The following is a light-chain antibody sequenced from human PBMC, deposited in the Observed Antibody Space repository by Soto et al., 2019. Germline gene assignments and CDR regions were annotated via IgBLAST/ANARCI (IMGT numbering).Light chain of an antibody. J-gene: IGKJ1*01. Sequence: EIVMTQSPATLSVSPGGRVTLSCRASQTVTTNLAWYQQKPGRAPRLLIYAASSRATGIPDRFSGGGSGTDFTLTISRLEPEDFAVYYCQQCGSSPWTFGQGTKVEIK. CDR3: QQCGSSPWT. V-gene: IGKV3-20*01. CDR1: QTVTTN. CDR2: AAS.